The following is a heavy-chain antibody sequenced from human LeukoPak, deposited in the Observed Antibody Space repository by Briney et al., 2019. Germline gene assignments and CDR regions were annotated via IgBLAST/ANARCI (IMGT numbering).Heavy chain of an antibody. Sequence: GGPLRLLCAASGFTFSGSGTHCARQAPGKGLEWVTFIRYDGSNKYYTDSVKGRFTISRDNSKNTLYLQMDSLRAEDTAVYYCARDYDFWSGYYSPTRGYIGYWGQGTLVTVSS. J-gene: IGHJ4*02. CDR3: ARDYDFWSGYYSPTRGYIGY. CDR2: IRYDGSNK. V-gene: IGHV3-30*02. CDR1: GFTFSGSG. D-gene: IGHD3-3*01.